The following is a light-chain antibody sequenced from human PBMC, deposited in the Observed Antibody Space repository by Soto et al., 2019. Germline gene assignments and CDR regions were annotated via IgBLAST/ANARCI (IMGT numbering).Light chain of an antibody. CDR3: QKFNTAPLT. J-gene: IGKJ5*01. CDR2: SAS. CDR1: QDISVY. V-gene: IGKV1-27*01. Sequence: DIQMTQSPSSLSASVGDRVTITCRASQDISVYLAWYQQEPGKVPKLLIYSASTLQSGVPSRFSGSGSGTDFTLTISSLQPEDVATYCCQKFNTAPLTFGQGTRLEIK.